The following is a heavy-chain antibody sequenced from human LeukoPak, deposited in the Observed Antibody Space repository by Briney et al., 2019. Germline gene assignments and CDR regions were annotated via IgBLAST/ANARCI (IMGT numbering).Heavy chain of an antibody. Sequence: GGSLRLSCATSGFTFSTYWMHWVRQTPGKELEWVARINSDGRTTVYADSVRGRFAISRDNAKNTLYLQMNSLRAEDTAAYYCTSDSPDYGVDVWGQGTTVIVSS. CDR2: INSDGRTT. J-gene: IGHJ6*02. CDR3: TSDSPDYGVDV. CDR1: GFTFSTYW. V-gene: IGHV3-74*01.